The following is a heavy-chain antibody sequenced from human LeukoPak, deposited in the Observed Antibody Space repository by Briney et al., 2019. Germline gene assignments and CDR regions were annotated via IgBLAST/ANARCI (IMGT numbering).Heavy chain of an antibody. CDR2: INPNSGGT. J-gene: IGHJ6*02. Sequence: ASVKVSCKASGYTFTDYYMHWVRQAPGQGLEWMGWINPNSGGTNYAPRFQGRVTMTRDTSISTAYMGLSRLRSDDTAVYYCALLVVTVGTPYYYYGVDVWGQGTTVTVSS. CDR3: ALLVVTVGTPYYYYGVDV. D-gene: IGHD3-22*01. V-gene: IGHV1-2*02. CDR1: GYTFTDYY.